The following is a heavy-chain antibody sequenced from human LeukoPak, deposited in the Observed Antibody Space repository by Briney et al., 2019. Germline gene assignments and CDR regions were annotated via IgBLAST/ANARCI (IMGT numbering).Heavy chain of an antibody. CDR3: ARGVATYCSGGSCYSGSYFDY. J-gene: IGHJ4*02. V-gene: IGHV3-21*01. CDR1: GFTFSSYS. CDR2: ISSSSYI. D-gene: IGHD2-15*01. Sequence: GGSLRLSCAASGFTFSSYSMNWVRQAPGKGLEWVSSISSSSYIYYADSVKGRFTISRDNAKNSLYLQMNSLSAEDTAVYYCARGVATYCSGGSCYSGSYFDYWGQGTLVTVSS.